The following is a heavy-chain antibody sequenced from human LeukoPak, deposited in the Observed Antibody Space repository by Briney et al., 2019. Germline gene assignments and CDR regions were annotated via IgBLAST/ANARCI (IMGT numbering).Heavy chain of an antibody. Sequence: GGSLRLSCAASGFTFSSYEMNWVRQAPGKGLEWVSYISSSGSTIYYADSVKGRFTISRDNAKNSLYLQMNSLRAEDTAVYYCASLGITIFGVELNWFDPWGQGTLVTVSS. J-gene: IGHJ5*02. V-gene: IGHV3-48*03. CDR3: ASLGITIFGVELNWFDP. D-gene: IGHD3-3*01. CDR2: ISSSGSTI. CDR1: GFTFSSYE.